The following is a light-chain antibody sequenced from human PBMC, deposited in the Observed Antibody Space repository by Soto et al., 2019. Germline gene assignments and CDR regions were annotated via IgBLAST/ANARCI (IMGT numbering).Light chain of an antibody. CDR2: DAS. CDR3: QQNSNWPPWT. CDR1: QSVSSK. V-gene: IGKV3-15*01. J-gene: IGKJ1*01. Sequence: ETVMTQSPATLSVSPGERATLSCRASQSVSSKLAWYQQKPGQAPRLLIYDASTRATGIPARFSVSGSETECTLTMSILQSEDFAVYYGQQNSNWPPWTLGQGTKVEIK.